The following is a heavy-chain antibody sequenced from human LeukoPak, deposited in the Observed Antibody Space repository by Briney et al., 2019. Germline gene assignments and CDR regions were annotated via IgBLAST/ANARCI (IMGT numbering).Heavy chain of an antibody. V-gene: IGHV3-30*03. Sequence: GRSLRLSCAASGFTFSSYGMHWVRQAPGMGLEWVAVISYDGSNKYYADSVKGRFTISRDNSKNTLYLQMNSLRVEDTAVYYCALGLVTDYWGQGTLVTVSS. CDR3: ALGLVTDY. CDR2: ISYDGSNK. CDR1: GFTFSSYG. J-gene: IGHJ4*02. D-gene: IGHD3-9*01.